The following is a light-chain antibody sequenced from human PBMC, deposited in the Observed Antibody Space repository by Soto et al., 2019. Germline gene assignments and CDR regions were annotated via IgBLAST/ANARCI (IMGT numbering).Light chain of an antibody. J-gene: IGKJ1*01. Sequence: DVPMTQSPSSLAASVGDRVTITCQASQDISNYVNWYQQKPGKAPKLLIYDASNLETGVPSRFSGSGSGTDFTFTISSLQPEDIATYYCQQYDNLPWTFGQGTKVEIK. V-gene: IGKV1-33*01. CDR1: QDISNY. CDR3: QQYDNLPWT. CDR2: DAS.